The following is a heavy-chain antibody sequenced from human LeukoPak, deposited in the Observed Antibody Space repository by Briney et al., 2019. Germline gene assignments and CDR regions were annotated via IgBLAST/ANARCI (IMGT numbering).Heavy chain of an antibody. V-gene: IGHV3-66*01. J-gene: IGHJ4*02. Sequence: GGSLRLSCAASGFTVSSNYMSWVRQAPGKGLEWVSVIYSGGGTYYADSVKGRFTISRDNSKNTLYLQMNSLRAEDTAVYYCARDFPPDGVYCSGGSCYHDYWGQGTLVTVSS. CDR1: GFTVSSNY. CDR3: ARDFPPDGVYCSGGSCYHDY. D-gene: IGHD2-15*01. CDR2: IYSGGGT.